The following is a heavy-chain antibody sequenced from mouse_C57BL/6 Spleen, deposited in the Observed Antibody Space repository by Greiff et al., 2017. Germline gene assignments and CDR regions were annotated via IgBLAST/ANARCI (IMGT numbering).Heavy chain of an antibody. CDR1: GFTFNTYA. CDR3: VRDKTTVVATRDWYFDV. V-gene: IGHV10-3*01. Sequence: GGGLVQPKGSLKLSCAASGFTFNTYAMHWVRQAPGKGLEWVARIRSKSSNYATYYADSVKDRFTISRDDSQSMLYLQMNNLKTEDTAMYYCVRDKTTVVATRDWYFDVWGTGTTVTVSS. D-gene: IGHD1-1*01. J-gene: IGHJ1*03. CDR2: IRSKSSNYAT.